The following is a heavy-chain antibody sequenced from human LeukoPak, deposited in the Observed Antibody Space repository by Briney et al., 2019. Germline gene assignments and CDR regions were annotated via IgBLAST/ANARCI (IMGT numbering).Heavy chain of an antibody. Sequence: SETLSLTCTVSGGSISSSSYYWGWIRQPPGKGLEWIGSIYYSGSTYYNPSLKSRVTISVDTSKNQFSLKLSSVTAADTAVYYCARAAAGRAYYYYMDVWGKGTTVTVSS. CDR3: ARAAAGRAYYYYMDV. CDR1: GGSISSSSYY. D-gene: IGHD6-13*01. J-gene: IGHJ6*03. V-gene: IGHV4-39*07. CDR2: IYYSGST.